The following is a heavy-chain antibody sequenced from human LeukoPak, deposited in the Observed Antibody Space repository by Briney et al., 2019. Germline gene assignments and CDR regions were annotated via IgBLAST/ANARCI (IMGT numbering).Heavy chain of an antibody. D-gene: IGHD5-18*01. CDR2: INHSGST. Sequence: SETLSLTCAVYGGSFSGYYWSWIRQPPGKGLEWIGEINHSGSTNYNPSLQSRVTISVDTSKNQFSLKLSSVTAADTAVYYCARVRGYSYGYLDYWGQGTLVTVSS. J-gene: IGHJ4*02. CDR3: ARVRGYSYGYLDY. V-gene: IGHV4-34*01. CDR1: GGSFSGYY.